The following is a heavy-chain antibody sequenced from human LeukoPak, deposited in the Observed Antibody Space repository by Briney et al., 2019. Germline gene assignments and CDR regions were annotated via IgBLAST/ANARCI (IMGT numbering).Heavy chain of an antibody. V-gene: IGHV3-30*18. CDR3: AKDLSRYYYGSGRYGAFDI. J-gene: IGHJ3*02. CDR2: ISYDGSNK. CDR1: GFTFSSYS. D-gene: IGHD3-10*01. Sequence: PGGSLRLSCAASGFTFSSYSMHWVRQAPGKGLEWVAVISYDGSNKYYADSVKGRFTISRDNSKNTLYLQMNSLRAEDTAVYYCAKDLSRYYYGSGRYGAFDIWGQGTMVTVSS.